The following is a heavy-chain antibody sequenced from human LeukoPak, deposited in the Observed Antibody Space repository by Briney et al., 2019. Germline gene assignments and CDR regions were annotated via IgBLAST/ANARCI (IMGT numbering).Heavy chain of an antibody. CDR1: GFDFNAAW. J-gene: IGHJ6*02. D-gene: IGHD6-19*01. Sequence: GGSLRLSCAASGFDFNAAWITWVRQAPGKGLEWVSYISSSSSTIYYADSVKGRFTISRDNAKNSLYLQMNSLRAEDTAVYYCARDRLRSGWGIYYYGMDVWGQGTTVTVSS. CDR3: ARDRLRSGWGIYYYGMDV. V-gene: IGHV3-48*01. CDR2: ISSSSSTI.